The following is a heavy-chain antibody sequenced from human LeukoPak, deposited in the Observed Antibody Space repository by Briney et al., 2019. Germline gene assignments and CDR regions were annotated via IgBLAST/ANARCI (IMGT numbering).Heavy chain of an antibody. CDR2: IYYSGST. CDR3: ARVLEYDSSGYYPNWFDP. CDR1: GGSISSYY. Sequence: PSETLSLTCTVSGGSISSYYWSWIRQPPGKGLEWIGYIYYSGSTNYNPSLKSRVTISVDTSKNQFSLKLSSVTAADTAVYYCARVLEYDSSGYYPNWFDPWGQGTLVTVSS. D-gene: IGHD3-22*01. J-gene: IGHJ5*02. V-gene: IGHV4-59*12.